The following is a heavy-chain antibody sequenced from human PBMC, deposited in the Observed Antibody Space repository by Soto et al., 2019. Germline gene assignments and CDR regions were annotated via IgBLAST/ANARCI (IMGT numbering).Heavy chain of an antibody. Sequence: EVQLLESGGGLVQPGGSLRLSCAASGFTFSSSAMTWVRQAPGKGLEWVSVISGSGGSTHYADSVKGRFSISRDNAKNTLYLHMNSLTVEDTAVYYCAKDQRYSDSASYFDYWGQGTLVTVSS. V-gene: IGHV3-23*01. CDR1: GFTFSSSA. D-gene: IGHD3-3*01. J-gene: IGHJ4*02. CDR3: AKDQRYSDSASYFDY. CDR2: ISGSGGST.